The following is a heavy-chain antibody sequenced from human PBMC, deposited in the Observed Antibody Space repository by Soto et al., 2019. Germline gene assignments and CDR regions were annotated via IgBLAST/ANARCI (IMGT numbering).Heavy chain of an antibody. CDR3: ARGEIAARYPHYYYYYGMDV. CDR2: ISSSSSYI. Sequence: QVQLVESGGGLVKPGGSLRLSCAASGFTFSDYYMSWIRQAPGKGLEWVSYISSSSSYIYYADSVKGRFTISRDNAKNYLYRQMNSLRAEDTDVYYCARGEIAARYPHYYYYYGMDVWGQGTTVTVSS. J-gene: IGHJ6*02. D-gene: IGHD6-6*01. CDR1: GFTFSDYY. V-gene: IGHV3-11*06.